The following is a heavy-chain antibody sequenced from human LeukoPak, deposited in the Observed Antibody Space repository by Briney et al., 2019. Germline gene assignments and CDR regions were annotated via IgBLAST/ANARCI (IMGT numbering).Heavy chain of an antibody. CDR3: ASAYCSGGSCYGRYYYGMDV. CDR1: GFTFSSYA. J-gene: IGHJ6*02. D-gene: IGHD2-15*01. CDR2: ISGSGGST. V-gene: IGHV3-23*01. Sequence: PGGSLRLSCAASGFTFSSYAMSWVRQAPGKGLEWVSAISGSGGSTYYADSVKGRFTISRDNSKNTLYLQMNSLRAEDTAVYYCASAYCSGGSCYGRYYYGMDVRGQGTTVTVSS.